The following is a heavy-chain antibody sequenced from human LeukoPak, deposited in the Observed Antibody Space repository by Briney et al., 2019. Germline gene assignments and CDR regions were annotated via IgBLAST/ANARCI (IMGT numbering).Heavy chain of an antibody. J-gene: IGHJ4*02. CDR2: IIPILGIA. Sequence: SVKVSCKASGGTFSSYAISWVRQAPGQGLEWMGRIIPILGIANYAQKFQGRVTITADKSTSTAYMELSSLRSEDTAVYYCARGARGVVFFDYWGQGTLVTVSS. CDR3: ARGARGVVFFDY. V-gene: IGHV1-69*04. CDR1: GGTFSSYA. D-gene: IGHD3-3*01.